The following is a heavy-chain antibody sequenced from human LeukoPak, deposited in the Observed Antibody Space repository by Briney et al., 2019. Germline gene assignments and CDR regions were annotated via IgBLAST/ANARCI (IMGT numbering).Heavy chain of an antibody. J-gene: IGHJ4*02. Sequence: GGSLRLSCAASGFTFSSYAMSWVRQAPGKGLEWVSAISGSGGSTYYADSVKGRFTISRDNSKNTLYVQMRSLRAEDTAVYYCAKDFVVVPGNVNYFNYWGQGTLVTVSS. CDR3: AKDFVVVPGNVNYFNY. CDR1: GFTFSSYA. D-gene: IGHD2-21*02. V-gene: IGHV3-23*01. CDR2: ISGSGGST.